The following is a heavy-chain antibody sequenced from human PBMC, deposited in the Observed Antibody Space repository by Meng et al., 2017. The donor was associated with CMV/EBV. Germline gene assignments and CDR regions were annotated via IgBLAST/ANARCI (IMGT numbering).Heavy chain of an antibody. CDR3: AKQDSGGFDP. CDR2: ISGSGGST. D-gene: IGHD3/OR15-3a*01. CDR1: GFTFSSYA. J-gene: IGHJ5*02. Sequence: GESLKISCAASGFTFSSYAMSWVRQAPGKGLEWVSAISGSGGSTYYADSVKGRFTISRDNSKNTLYLQMNSLRAEDTAVYYRAKQDSGGFDPWGQGTLVTVSS. V-gene: IGHV3-23*01.